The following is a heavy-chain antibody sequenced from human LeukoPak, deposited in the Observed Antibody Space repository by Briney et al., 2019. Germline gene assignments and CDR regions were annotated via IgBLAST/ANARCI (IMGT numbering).Heavy chain of an antibody. CDR3: ARPKIPASQDFDY. J-gene: IGHJ4*02. CDR2: ISASSSVI. CDR1: GFTFSSYS. Sequence: PGGSLRLSCAASGFTFSSYSMNWVRQAPGKGLEWVSYISASSSVIYYADSVKGRFTISRDNAKNSVYLQMNSLRAEDTAVYYCARPKIPASQDFDYWGQGNLVSVSS. D-gene: IGHD2-2*01. V-gene: IGHV3-48*01.